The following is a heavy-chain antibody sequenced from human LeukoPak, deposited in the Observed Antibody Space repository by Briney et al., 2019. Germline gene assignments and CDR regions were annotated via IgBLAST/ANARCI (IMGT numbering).Heavy chain of an antibody. D-gene: IGHD6-6*01. CDR3: AGDTSSSPMGFDY. CDR2: IYSDDTT. CDR1: GFTVSGNY. Sequence: GGSLRLSCAVSGFTVSGNYMSWIRQGPGKGLEWVSLIYSDDTTLYADSVKGRFTISRDNSKNTLCLQMNSPRAEDTALYYCAGDTSSSPMGFDYWGQGTLVTVSS. V-gene: IGHV3-53*01. J-gene: IGHJ4*02.